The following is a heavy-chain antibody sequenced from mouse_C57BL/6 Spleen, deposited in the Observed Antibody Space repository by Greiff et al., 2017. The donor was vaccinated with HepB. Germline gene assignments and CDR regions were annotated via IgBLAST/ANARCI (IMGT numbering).Heavy chain of an antibody. CDR1: GYSITSGYY. J-gene: IGHJ1*03. Sequence: EVQLQESGPGLVKPSQSLSLTCSVTGYSITSGYYWNWIRQFPGNKLEWMGYISYDGGNNYNPSLKNRISITRDTSKNQFFLKLNSVTTEDTATYYCARVAPLGGYFDVWGTGTTVTVSS. D-gene: IGHD2-10*02. CDR3: ARVAPLGGYFDV. CDR2: ISYDGGN. V-gene: IGHV3-6*01.